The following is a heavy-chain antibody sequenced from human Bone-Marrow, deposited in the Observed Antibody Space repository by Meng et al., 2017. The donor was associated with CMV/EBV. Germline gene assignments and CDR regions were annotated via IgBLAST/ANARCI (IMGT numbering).Heavy chain of an antibody. CDR3: AKDRPLYDYVWGSFDY. CDR2: ISGSGGST. J-gene: IGHJ4*02. D-gene: IGHD3-16*01. V-gene: IGHV3-23*01. Sequence: SGFTFSSYAMSWVRQAPGKGLEWVSAISGSGGSTYYADSVKGRFTISRDNSKNTLYLQMNSLRAEDTAVYYCAKDRPLYDYVWGSFDYWGQGTLVTVSS. CDR1: GFTFSSYA.